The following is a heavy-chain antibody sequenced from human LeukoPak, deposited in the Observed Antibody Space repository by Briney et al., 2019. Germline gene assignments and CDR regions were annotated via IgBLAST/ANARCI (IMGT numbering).Heavy chain of an antibody. V-gene: IGHV4-34*01. Sequence: SETLSLTCAVYGGSFSDYYWSWIRQSPGEGLEWIGEINRSGSTNYNPCLKSRVTISVDTSKNQFSLRLSSGTAADTAVYYCARLALYSPLDYWGQGTLVTVSS. CDR3: ARLALYSPLDY. CDR1: GGSFSDYY. D-gene: IGHD2-15*01. CDR2: INRSGST. J-gene: IGHJ4*02.